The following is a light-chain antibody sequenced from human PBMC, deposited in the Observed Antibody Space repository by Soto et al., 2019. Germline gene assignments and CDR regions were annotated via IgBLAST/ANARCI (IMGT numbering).Light chain of an antibody. CDR3: CSYAGSYTLV. J-gene: IGLJ3*02. CDR1: SSDVGGYNF. Sequence: QSVLTQPRSVSGSPGQSVTISCTGTSSDVGGYNFVSWYQHHPVKAPKLMIYDVSKRPSGVPDRFSGSKSGSTASLTISGLQAEDEADYYCCSYAGSYTLVFGGGTKLTVL. V-gene: IGLV2-11*01. CDR2: DVS.